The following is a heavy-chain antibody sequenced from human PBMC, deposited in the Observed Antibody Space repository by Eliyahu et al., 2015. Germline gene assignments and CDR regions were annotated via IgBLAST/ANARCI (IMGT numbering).Heavy chain of an antibody. D-gene: IGHD3-22*01. Sequence: EVQLLESGGGLVQPGGSLXLSCAASGXXFXXYAMXWVRQAPGKGLEGVSAISGSGGSTYYADSVKGRFTISRDNSKNTLYLQMNSLRAEDTAVYYCAKDLYYDSSGPNYFDYWGQGTLVTVSS. J-gene: IGHJ4*02. V-gene: IGHV3-23*01. CDR1: GXXFXXYA. CDR2: ISGSGGST. CDR3: AKDLYYDSSGPNYFDY.